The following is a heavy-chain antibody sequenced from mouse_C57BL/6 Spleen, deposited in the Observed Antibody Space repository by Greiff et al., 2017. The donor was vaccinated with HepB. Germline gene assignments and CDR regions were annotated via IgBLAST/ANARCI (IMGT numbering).Heavy chain of an antibody. V-gene: IGHV1-19*01. CDR2: INPYNGGT. CDR1: GYTFTDYY. Sequence: EVKLMESGPVLVKPGASVKMSCKASGYTFTDYYMNWVKQSHGKSLEWIGVINPYNGGTSYNQKFKGKATLTVDKSSSTAYMELNSLTSEDSAVYYCARSRGYFDVWGTGTTVTVSS. CDR3: ARSRGYFDV. J-gene: IGHJ1*03.